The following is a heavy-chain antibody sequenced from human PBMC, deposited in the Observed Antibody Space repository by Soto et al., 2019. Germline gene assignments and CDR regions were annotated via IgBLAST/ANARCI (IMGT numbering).Heavy chain of an antibody. Sequence: KPSETLSLTCTVSGGSISSYYWSWIRQPPGKGLEWIGYIYYSGSTNYNPSLKSRVTISVDTSKNQFSLKLSSVTAADTAVYYCARSFGYSSSFGMDVWGQGTTVTVSS. J-gene: IGHJ6*02. D-gene: IGHD6-13*01. V-gene: IGHV4-59*01. CDR2: IYYSGST. CDR1: GGSISSYY. CDR3: ARSFGYSSSFGMDV.